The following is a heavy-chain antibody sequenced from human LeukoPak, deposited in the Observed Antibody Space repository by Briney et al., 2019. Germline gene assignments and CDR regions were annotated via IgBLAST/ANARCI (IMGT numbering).Heavy chain of an antibody. J-gene: IGHJ4*02. Sequence: ASVKVSCKASGYTFTGDYIHWVRQAPGQGVEWMGWINFNSGGTNYAQNSQGRVTLTSDTSITTVYMELTRLRSDDTAIYFCARSGYIYAYDYWGQGTLVTVSS. CDR3: ARSGYIYAYDY. D-gene: IGHD5-18*01. CDR2: INFNSGGT. CDR1: GYTFTGDY. V-gene: IGHV1-2*02.